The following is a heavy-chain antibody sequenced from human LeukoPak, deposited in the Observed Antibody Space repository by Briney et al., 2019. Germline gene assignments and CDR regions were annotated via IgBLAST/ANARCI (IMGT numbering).Heavy chain of an antibody. Sequence: GGSLRLSCAASGFTFDDYGMSWVRQAPGKGLEWVSGINWNGGSTGYADSVKGRFTISRDNAKNSLYLQMNSLRAEGTALYYCARARGYSGYDLSDYWGQGTLVTVSS. D-gene: IGHD5-12*01. CDR2: INWNGGST. CDR1: GFTFDDYG. V-gene: IGHV3-20*04. CDR3: ARARGYSGYDLSDY. J-gene: IGHJ4*02.